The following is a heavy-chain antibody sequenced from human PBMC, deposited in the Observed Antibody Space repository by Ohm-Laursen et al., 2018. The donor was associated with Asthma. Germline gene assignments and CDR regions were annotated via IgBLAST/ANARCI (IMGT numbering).Heavy chain of an antibody. CDR1: GFTFSSYA. CDR3: VKAGYSCGYEFDY. Sequence: SLRLSCAASGFTFSSYAMHWVRQAPGKGLEYVSAISSNGGSTYYADSVKGRFTISRDNSKNTLYLQMSSLRAEDTAVYYCVKAGYSCGYEFDYWGQGTLVTVSS. V-gene: IGHV3-64D*08. J-gene: IGHJ4*02. CDR2: ISSNGGST. D-gene: IGHD5-18*01.